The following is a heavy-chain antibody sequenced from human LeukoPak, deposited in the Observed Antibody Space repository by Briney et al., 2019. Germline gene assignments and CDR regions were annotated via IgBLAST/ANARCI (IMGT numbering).Heavy chain of an antibody. CDR3: ARDDPFGELSGMDV. D-gene: IGHD3-10*01. J-gene: IGHJ6*02. CDR2: IWYDGSNK. V-gene: IGHV3-33*01. CDR1: GFTFSGYG. Sequence: GGSLRLSCAASGFTFSGYGMHWVRQAPGKGLEWVAVIWYDGSNKYYADSVKGRFTISRDNSKNTLYLQMNSLRAEDTAVYYCARDDPFGELSGMDVWGQGTTVTVSS.